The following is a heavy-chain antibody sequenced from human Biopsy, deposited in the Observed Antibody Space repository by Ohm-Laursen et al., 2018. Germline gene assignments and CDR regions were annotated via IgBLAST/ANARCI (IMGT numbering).Heavy chain of an antibody. J-gene: IGHJ4*01. V-gene: IGHV2-70*04. CDR2: IDWDDDK. Sequence: PTQTLTLTCSFFGFSLSSTGMRISWVRQPPGKALECLGRIDWDDDKFYSPSLETRLSLSKDTTTNQVVLTLTDVDPEDTATYYCARTRAHNFGALEFWGQGILVTVSS. CDR3: ARTRAHNFGALEF. D-gene: IGHD1-1*01. CDR1: GFSLSSTGMR.